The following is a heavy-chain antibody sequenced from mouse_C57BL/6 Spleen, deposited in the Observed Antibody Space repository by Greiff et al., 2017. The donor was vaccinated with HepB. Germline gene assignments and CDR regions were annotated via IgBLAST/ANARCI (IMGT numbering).Heavy chain of an antibody. CDR2: IDPSDSYT. Sequence: QVQLQQPGAELVKPGASVKLSCKASGYTFTSYWMQWVTQRPGQGLEWIGEIDPSDSYTNYNQKFKGKATLTVDTSSSTAYMQLSSLTSEDSAVYYCAPTGRGYFDYWGQGTTLTVSS. J-gene: IGHJ2*01. CDR3: APTGRGYFDY. CDR1: GYTFTSYW. D-gene: IGHD4-1*02. V-gene: IGHV1-50*01.